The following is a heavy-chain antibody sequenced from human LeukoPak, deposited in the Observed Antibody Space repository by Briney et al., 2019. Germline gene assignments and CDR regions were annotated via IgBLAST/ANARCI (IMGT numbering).Heavy chain of an antibody. CDR1: GFTVSSNY. Sequence: GGSLRLSCAASGFTVSSNYMSWVRQAPGKGLEWVSVIYSGGGTYYADSVKGRFTIPRDNSKNTLYLQINSLRAEDTAVYYCARDLGSGFLQFDYWGQGTLVTVSS. CDR3: ARDLGSGFLQFDY. V-gene: IGHV3-66*01. D-gene: IGHD6-19*01. CDR2: IYSGGGT. J-gene: IGHJ4*02.